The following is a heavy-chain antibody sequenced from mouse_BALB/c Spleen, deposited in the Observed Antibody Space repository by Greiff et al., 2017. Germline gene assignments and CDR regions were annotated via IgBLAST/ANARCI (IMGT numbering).Heavy chain of an antibody. CDR1: GYTFTSYY. J-gene: IGHJ4*01. D-gene: IGHD1-2*01. V-gene: IGHV1S81*02. CDR2: INPSNGGT. Sequence: VQLQQSGAELVKPGASVKLSCKASGYTFTSYYMYWVKQRPGQGLEWIGEINPSNGGTNFNEKFKSKATLTVDKSSSTAYMQLSSLTSEDSAVYYCTRNYYGYVGYAMDYWGQGTSVTVSS. CDR3: TRNYYGYVGYAMDY.